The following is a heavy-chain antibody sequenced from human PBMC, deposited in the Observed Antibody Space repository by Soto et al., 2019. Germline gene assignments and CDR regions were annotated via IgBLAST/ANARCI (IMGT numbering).Heavy chain of an antibody. CDR2: ISAYNGNT. J-gene: IGHJ4*02. Sequence: GASVKVSCKASGYTFTSYGISWVRQAPGQGLEWMGWISAYNGNTNYAQKLQGRVTMTTDTSTSTAYMELRSLRSDDTAIYYCARAREASLLRVPSSYWGQGTLVTVSS. CDR1: GYTFTSYG. V-gene: IGHV1-18*04. D-gene: IGHD2-21*02. CDR3: ARAREASLLRVPSSY.